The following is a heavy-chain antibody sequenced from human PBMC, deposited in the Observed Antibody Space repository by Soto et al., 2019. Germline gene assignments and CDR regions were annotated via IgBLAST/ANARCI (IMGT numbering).Heavy chain of an antibody. J-gene: IGHJ4*02. CDR3: AIERGSSGYDTSY. Sequence: HVQLVQSGAEVKKPGDSVKVSCKASGYNFTSYGISWVRQDPEQGLEWMGWISAYNGNTNYDQKLQGRVTMTTNTTTSTAYMEMRNRRSDDTTVYYYAIERGSSGYDTSYWGQGTLVTVSS. CDR1: GYNFTSYG. CDR2: ISAYNGNT. V-gene: IGHV1-18*01. D-gene: IGHD5-12*01.